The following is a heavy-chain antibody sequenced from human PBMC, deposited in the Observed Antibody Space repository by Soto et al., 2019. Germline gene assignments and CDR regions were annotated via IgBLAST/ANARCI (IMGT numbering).Heavy chain of an antibody. Sequence: PSATLSLTCTVSGGSINTVNYFWSWIRQSPDKGLEWIGHIYNGGTIYSNPSLKGRVTMSVDTSNNQFSLNLNSVSAADTAVYFCARGPSGDKVDSWGQGALVTVSS. J-gene: IGHJ4*02. V-gene: IGHV4-30-4*01. CDR2: IYNGGTI. CDR1: GGSINTVNYF. CDR3: ARGPSGDKVDS. D-gene: IGHD7-27*01.